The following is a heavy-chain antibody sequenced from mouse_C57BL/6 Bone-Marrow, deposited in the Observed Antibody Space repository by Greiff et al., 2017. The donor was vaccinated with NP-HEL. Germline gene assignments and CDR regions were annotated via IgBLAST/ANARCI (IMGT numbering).Heavy chain of an antibody. V-gene: IGHV1-69*01. CDR1: GYTFTSYW. Sequence: QVQLQQPGAELVMPGASVKLSCKASGYTFTSYWMHWVKQRPGQGLEWIGEIDPSDSYTNYNQKFKGKSTLTVDKSSSTAYMQLSSLTSEDSAVYDCAREGSPYYFDYWGQGTTLTVSS. D-gene: IGHD1-1*01. CDR3: AREGSPYYFDY. CDR2: IDPSDSYT. J-gene: IGHJ2*01.